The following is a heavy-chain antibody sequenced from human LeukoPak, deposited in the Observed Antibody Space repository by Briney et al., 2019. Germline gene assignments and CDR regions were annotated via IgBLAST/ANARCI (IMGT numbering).Heavy chain of an antibody. Sequence: PSETLSLTCAVYGGSFSGYYWSWIRQPPGKGLEWIGEINHSGSTNYNPSLKSRVTISVDTSKNQFSLKLSSVTAADTAVYYCARALVEMATGGDVDRFDPWGQGTLVTVSS. V-gene: IGHV4-34*01. CDR3: ARALVEMATGGDVDRFDP. CDR1: GGSFSGYY. D-gene: IGHD5-12*01. J-gene: IGHJ5*02. CDR2: INHSGST.